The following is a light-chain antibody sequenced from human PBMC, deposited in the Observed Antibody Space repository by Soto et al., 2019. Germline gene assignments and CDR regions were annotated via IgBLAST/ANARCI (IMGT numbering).Light chain of an antibody. CDR2: EVN. Sequence: GASSDVGGYNYVSWYQQHPGKAPKLMIYEVNKRPSGVPDRFSGSKSGNTASLTVSGLQAEDEADYYCSSYAGSSNVFGTGTKVTVL. J-gene: IGLJ1*01. CDR1: SSDVGGYNY. V-gene: IGLV2-8*01. CDR3: SSYAGSSNV.